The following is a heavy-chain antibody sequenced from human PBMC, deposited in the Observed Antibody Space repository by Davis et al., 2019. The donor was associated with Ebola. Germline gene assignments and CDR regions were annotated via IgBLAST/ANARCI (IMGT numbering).Heavy chain of an antibody. J-gene: IGHJ4*02. CDR3: ARDGAYSRPRGLDY. CDR2: ISSSSSYI. D-gene: IGHD6-13*01. CDR1: GFTFSSYS. V-gene: IGHV3-21*01. Sequence: PGGSLRLSCAASGFTFSSYSMNWVRQAPGKGLEWVSSISSSSSYIYYADSVKGRFTISRDNAKNSLYLQMNSLRAEDTAVYYCARDGAYSRPRGLDYWGQGTLVTVSS.